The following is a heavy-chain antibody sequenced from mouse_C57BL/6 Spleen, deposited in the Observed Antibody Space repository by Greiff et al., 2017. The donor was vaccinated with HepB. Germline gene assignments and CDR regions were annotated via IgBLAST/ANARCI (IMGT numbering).Heavy chain of an antibody. V-gene: IGHV1-4*01. Sequence: QVQLQQSGAELARPGASVKMSCKASGYNFTSYTMHWVKQRPGQGLEWIGYINPSRGYTKYNQKFKDKATLTADKSSSTAYMQLSSLTSEDSAVYYCARSDYSNGYSDFDVWGTGTTVTVSS. CDR1: GYNFTSYT. CDR2: INPSRGYT. D-gene: IGHD2-5*01. CDR3: ARSDYSNGYSDFDV. J-gene: IGHJ1*03.